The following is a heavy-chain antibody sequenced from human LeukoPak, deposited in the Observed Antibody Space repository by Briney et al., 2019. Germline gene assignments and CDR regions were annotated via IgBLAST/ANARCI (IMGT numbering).Heavy chain of an antibody. CDR2: ISSGSTTI. CDR3: ARDVLGYSSSYYFTH. J-gene: IGHJ4*01. D-gene: IGHD3-22*01. Sequence: PGGSLRLSCAASGFTFSSYAMHWVRRAPGKGLEWRASISSGSTTIYYPDSVRGRFTISRDNAKDSLYLQMNSLRAEDTAIYYCARDVLGYSSSYYFTHWGHGTLVTVSS. CDR1: GFTFSSYA. V-gene: IGHV3-48*01.